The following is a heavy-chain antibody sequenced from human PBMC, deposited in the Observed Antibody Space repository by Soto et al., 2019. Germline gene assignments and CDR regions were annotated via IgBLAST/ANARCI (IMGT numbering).Heavy chain of an antibody. CDR2: INVGNGNT. Sequence: QVQLVQSGAEVKKPGASVKISCKASGYTFTTYAMHWVRQAPGQRLEWMGWINVGNGNTKYSQNFQGRVTITRDTSASTAHMELSSLRSEDTAVYYCAYDSRGYLDYWGQGTLVTFSS. J-gene: IGHJ4*02. CDR3: AYDSRGYLDY. V-gene: IGHV1-3*01. D-gene: IGHD3-22*01. CDR1: GYTFTTYA.